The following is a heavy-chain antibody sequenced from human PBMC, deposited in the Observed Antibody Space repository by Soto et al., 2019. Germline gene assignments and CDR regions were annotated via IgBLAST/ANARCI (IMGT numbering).Heavy chain of an antibody. V-gene: IGHV3-23*01. D-gene: IGHD3-22*01. Sequence: VGSLRLSCAASGFTFSSYAMSWVRQAPGKGLEWVSAISGSGGSTYYADSVKGRFTISRDNSKNTLYLQMNSLRAEDTAVYYCAKPYYYDSSGQTGTGGPFDYWGQGTLVT. CDR3: AKPYYYDSSGQTGTGGPFDY. CDR2: ISGSGGST. CDR1: GFTFSSYA. J-gene: IGHJ4*02.